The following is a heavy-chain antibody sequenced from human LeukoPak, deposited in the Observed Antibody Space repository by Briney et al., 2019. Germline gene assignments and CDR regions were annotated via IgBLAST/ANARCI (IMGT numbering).Heavy chain of an antibody. D-gene: IGHD3-22*01. J-gene: IGHJ4*02. CDR1: GYTFTSYD. CDR3: ARGLGYYGSSGYSAGFDY. V-gene: IGHV1-8*01. Sequence: ASVKVSCKASGYTFTSYDINWVRQATGQGLEWMGWMNPNSGNTGYAQKFQGRVTMTRNTSISTAYMELSSLRSEDTAVYYCARGLGYYGSSGYSAGFDYWGQGTLVTVSS. CDR2: MNPNSGNT.